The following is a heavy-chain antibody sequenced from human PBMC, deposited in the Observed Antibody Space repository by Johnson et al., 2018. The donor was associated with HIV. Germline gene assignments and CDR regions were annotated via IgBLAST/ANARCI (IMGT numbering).Heavy chain of an antibody. CDR3: ANLRWAWGAAFDV. V-gene: IGHV3-30*02. J-gene: IGHJ3*01. D-gene: IGHD3-16*01. CDR1: GFTFSDYY. Sequence: QVQLVESGGGLVKPGGSLRLSCAASGFTFSDYYMSWIRQAPGQGLEWVAFIRYDGNNKYYADSVKGRFTISRDNSKNTLYLQMNSLRAEDTAVYYCANLRWAWGAAFDVWGQGTMGTVSA. CDR2: IRYDGNNK.